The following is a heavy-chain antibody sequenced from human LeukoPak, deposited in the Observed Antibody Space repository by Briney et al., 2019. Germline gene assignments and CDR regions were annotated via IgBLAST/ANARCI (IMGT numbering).Heavy chain of an antibody. CDR2: IYSGGST. D-gene: IGHD6-19*01. V-gene: IGHV3-53*01. Sequence: GGSLRLSCPASGFTVSSNYMSWVRQAPGNGLAWPSVIYSGGSTYYADSVKGRFTISRDNSKNTLYLQMNSLRAEDTAVYYCARSGSGPQWLVSTYWGQGTLVTVSS. J-gene: IGHJ4*02. CDR1: GFTVSSNY. CDR3: ARSGSGPQWLVSTY.